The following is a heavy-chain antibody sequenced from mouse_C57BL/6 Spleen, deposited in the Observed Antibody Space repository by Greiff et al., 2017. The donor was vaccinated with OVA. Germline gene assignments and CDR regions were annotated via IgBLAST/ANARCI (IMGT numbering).Heavy chain of an antibody. Sequence: EVQGVESGGDLVKPGGSLKLSCAASGFTFSSYGMSWVRQTPDKRLEWVATISSGGSYTYYPDSVKGRFTISRDNAKNTLYLQMSSLKSEDTAMYYCARQGLLRYFDVWGTGTTVTVSS. D-gene: IGHD2-3*01. CDR2: ISSGGSYT. CDR1: GFTFSSYG. V-gene: IGHV5-6*01. CDR3: ARQGLLRYFDV. J-gene: IGHJ1*03.